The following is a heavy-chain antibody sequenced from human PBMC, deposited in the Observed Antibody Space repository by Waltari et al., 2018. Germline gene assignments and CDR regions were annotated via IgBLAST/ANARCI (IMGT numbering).Heavy chain of an antibody. CDR3: ARTIVVVPAANGMRFDP. V-gene: IGHV4-38-2*01. CDR1: GYSISSGSY. D-gene: IGHD2-2*01. CDR2: IYHNGST. J-gene: IGHJ5*02. Sequence: QVQLQESGPGLVTPSATLSLTCPVPGYSISSGSYWGLPRPPPGKGLEWIGSIYHNGSTYYNPSLKSRVTISVDTSKNQFSLKLSSVTAADTAVYYCARTIVVVPAANGMRFDPWGQGTLVTVSS.